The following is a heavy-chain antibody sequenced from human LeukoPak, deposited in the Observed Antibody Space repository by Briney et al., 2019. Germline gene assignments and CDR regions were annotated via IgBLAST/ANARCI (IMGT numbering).Heavy chain of an antibody. CDR1: GFNFSNYV. Sequence: PGGSLRLSCAASGFNFSNYVISWVRQAPGKALEWVSGISGFGGSTYYADSVEGRFTISRDNSKNTLFLQLNSLRVEDTAVYYCAKDGRFGDFDHWGQGTLVTVSS. V-gene: IGHV3-23*01. D-gene: IGHD2-15*01. J-gene: IGHJ4*02. CDR2: ISGFGGST. CDR3: AKDGRFGDFDH.